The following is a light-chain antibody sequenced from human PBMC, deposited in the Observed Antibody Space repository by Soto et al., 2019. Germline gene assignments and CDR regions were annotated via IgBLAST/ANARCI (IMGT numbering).Light chain of an antibody. J-gene: IGKJ2*01. Sequence: EIVLTQSPATLSLSPGERATLSCRASQSVTHYLAWYQQKPGQAPRLLIYDASNRATGIPARFSGSGSETDFTLTISSLEPEDFAIYYCQHRSSWPYTFGQGTKLEIK. V-gene: IGKV3-11*01. CDR3: QHRSSWPYT. CDR1: QSVTHY. CDR2: DAS.